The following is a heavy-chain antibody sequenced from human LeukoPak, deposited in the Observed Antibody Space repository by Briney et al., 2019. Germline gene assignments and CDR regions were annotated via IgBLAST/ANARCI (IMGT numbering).Heavy chain of an antibody. CDR3: ASYSHDFWSGYSDY. CDR1: GGSISSSDSY. Sequence: SETLSLTCTVSGGSISSSDSYWAWVRQPPGKGLEWIGSICFSRTTYYNPSLKSRVTVSVDTSKNQFSLKLSSVTAADTAVYYCASYSHDFWSGYSDYWGQGTLVTVSS. CDR2: ICFSRTT. V-gene: IGHV4-39*01. J-gene: IGHJ4*02. D-gene: IGHD3-3*01.